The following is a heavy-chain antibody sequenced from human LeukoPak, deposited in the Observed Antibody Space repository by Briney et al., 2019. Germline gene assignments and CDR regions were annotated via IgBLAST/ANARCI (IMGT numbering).Heavy chain of an antibody. Sequence: GGSLRLSCAASGFTFTSYWMSWVRQAPGKGLEWVANIKEDGSEKYYVDSVKGRFTISRDNAKNSLYLEMNSLRVEDTAIYYCTSWGIVATAFDFWGQGTLVTVSS. CDR1: GFTFTSYW. CDR2: IKEDGSEK. J-gene: IGHJ4*02. V-gene: IGHV3-7*01. CDR3: TSWGIVATAFDF. D-gene: IGHD1-26*01.